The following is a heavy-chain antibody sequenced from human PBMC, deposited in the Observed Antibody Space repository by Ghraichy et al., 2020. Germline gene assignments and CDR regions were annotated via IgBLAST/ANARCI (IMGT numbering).Heavy chain of an antibody. CDR3: ARDGYNWNSPDKRDKKSKRKYYYYGMDV. CDR2: ISSSSSTI. D-gene: IGHD1-7*01. CDR1: GFTFSSYS. V-gene: IGHV3-48*01. J-gene: IGHJ6*02. Sequence: GGSLRLSCAASGFTFSSYSMNWVRQAPGKGLEWVSYISSSSSTIYYADSVKGRFTISRDNAKNSLYLQMNSLRAEDTAVYYCARDGYNWNSPDKRDKKSKRKYYYYGMDVWGQGTTVTVSS.